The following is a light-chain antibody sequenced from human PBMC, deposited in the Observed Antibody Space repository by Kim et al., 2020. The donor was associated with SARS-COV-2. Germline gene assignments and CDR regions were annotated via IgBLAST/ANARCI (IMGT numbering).Light chain of an antibody. CDR1: NIGSKS. Sequence: APGTTARITCGGNNIGSKSVHWYQQKPGQAPVLVIYYDSDRPSGIPERFSGSNSGNTATLTISRVEAGDEADYYCQVWDSSSDHRVFGGGTKLTVL. CDR3: QVWDSSSDHRV. V-gene: IGLV3-21*04. CDR2: YDS. J-gene: IGLJ3*02.